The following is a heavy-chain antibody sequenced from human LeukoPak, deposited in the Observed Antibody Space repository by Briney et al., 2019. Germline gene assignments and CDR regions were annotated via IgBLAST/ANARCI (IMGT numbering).Heavy chain of an antibody. V-gene: IGHV1-69*13. Sequence: SVKVSCKASGGTFSSYAISWVRQAPGQGLEWMGGIIPIFGTANYAQKFQGRVTITADESTNTAYMELSSLRSEDTAVYYCAIVYCSSTSCYTGYFDYWGQGTLVTVSS. CDR2: IIPIFGTA. J-gene: IGHJ4*02. D-gene: IGHD2-2*02. CDR1: GGTFSSYA. CDR3: AIVYCSSTSCYTGYFDY.